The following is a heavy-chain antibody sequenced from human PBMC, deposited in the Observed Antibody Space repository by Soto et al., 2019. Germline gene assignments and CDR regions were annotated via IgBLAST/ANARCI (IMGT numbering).Heavy chain of an antibody. CDR3: ARIYYERSGYPPLDY. CDR1: GYTFTSYA. J-gene: IGHJ4*02. V-gene: IGHV1-3*01. CDR2: INAGNGNT. Sequence: ASVKVSCKASGYTFTSYAMHCVRQAPGQRLEWMGWINAGNGNTKYSQKFQGRVTITRDTSASTAYMELSSLRSEDTAVYYCARIYYERSGYPPLDYWGRGTLVTVSS. D-gene: IGHD3-22*01.